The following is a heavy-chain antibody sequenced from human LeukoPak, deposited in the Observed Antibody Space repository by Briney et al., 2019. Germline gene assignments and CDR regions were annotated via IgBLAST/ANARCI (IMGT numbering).Heavy chain of an antibody. V-gene: IGHV4-30-4*01. CDR3: AASTTVTTFGY. CDR1: GGSISSGDYS. Sequence: SETLSLTCTVSGGSISSGDYSWSWIRQPPGKGLEWIGYIYYSGSTYYNPSLKSRVTISVDTSKNQFSLKLSSVTAADTAVYYCAASTTVTTFGYWGQGTLVTVSS. J-gene: IGHJ4*02. CDR2: IYYSGST. D-gene: IGHD4-17*01.